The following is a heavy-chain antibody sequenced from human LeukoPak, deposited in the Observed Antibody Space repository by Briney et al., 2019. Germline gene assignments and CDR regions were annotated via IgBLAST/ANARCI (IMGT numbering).Heavy chain of an antibody. Sequence: TSETLPLTCTVSGGSIRSSSYYWGWIRQPPGKGLEWIGSINYSGSTYYNPSLKSRVTISVQTSENQFSLKLRSVTAADTAVYYCARVLDYYASGAYGFDYWGQGTLVTVSS. V-gene: IGHV4-39*07. J-gene: IGHJ4*02. CDR2: INYSGST. CDR1: GGSIRSSSYY. CDR3: ARVLDYYASGAYGFDY. D-gene: IGHD3-10*01.